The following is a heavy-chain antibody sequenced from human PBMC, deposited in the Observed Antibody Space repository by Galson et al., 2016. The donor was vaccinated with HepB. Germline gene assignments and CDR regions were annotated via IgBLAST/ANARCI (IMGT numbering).Heavy chain of an antibody. J-gene: IGHJ4*02. V-gene: IGHV4/OR15-8*01. D-gene: IGHD1-26*01. CDR3: ARVTLGPTRAKFDT. CDR1: GGSINSRDW. CDR2: IYETGTA. Sequence: SETLSLTCVVSGGSINSRDWWSWVRQSPEKGLEWIGEIYETGTANHNPSLTRRLTLSVDKSKNQFSLELSDVTAADTAIYYCARVTLGPTRAKFDTWGQGTLVTVSS.